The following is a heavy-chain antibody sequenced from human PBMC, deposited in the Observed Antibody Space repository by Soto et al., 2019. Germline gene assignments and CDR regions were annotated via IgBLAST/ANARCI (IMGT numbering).Heavy chain of an antibody. CDR3: ARVIEYSGYERTIDY. D-gene: IGHD5-12*01. J-gene: IGHJ4*02. Sequence: GGSLRLSCAASGFTFSSYSMNWVRQAPGKGLEWVSSISSSSSYIYYADSVKGRFTISRDNAKNSLYLQMNSLRAEDTAVYYCARVIEYSGYERTIDYWGQGTLVTVSS. CDR2: ISSSSSYI. CDR1: GFTFSSYS. V-gene: IGHV3-21*01.